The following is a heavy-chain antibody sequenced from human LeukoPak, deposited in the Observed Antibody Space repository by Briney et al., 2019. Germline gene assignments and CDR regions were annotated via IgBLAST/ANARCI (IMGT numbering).Heavy chain of an antibody. CDR1: GFTFSNYA. D-gene: IGHD4-17*01. Sequence: GGSLRLSCAASGFTFSNYAMHWVRQTPGKGLEYVSAISSNGGSTYYGNSVKGRFTISRDNSKNTLYLQMGSLRAEDMGVYYCARSNGDPRSWYLDYWGQGTLVTVSS. V-gene: IGHV3-64*01. CDR3: ARSNGDPRSWYLDY. J-gene: IGHJ4*02. CDR2: ISSNGGST.